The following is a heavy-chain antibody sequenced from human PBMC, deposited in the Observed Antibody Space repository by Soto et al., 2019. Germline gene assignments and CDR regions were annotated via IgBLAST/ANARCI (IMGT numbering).Heavy chain of an antibody. Sequence: PSETLSLTCAVYGGSFSGYYWSWIRQPPGKGLEWIGEINHSGSTNYNPSLKSRVTISVDTSKNQFSLKLSSVTAADTAVYYCAIPYISGCSYYTNVMYFWGQGTAVPVSS. CDR1: GGSFSGYY. CDR3: AIPYISGCSYYTNVMYF. V-gene: IGHV4-34*01. J-gene: IGHJ6*02. CDR2: INHSGST. D-gene: IGHD6-19*01.